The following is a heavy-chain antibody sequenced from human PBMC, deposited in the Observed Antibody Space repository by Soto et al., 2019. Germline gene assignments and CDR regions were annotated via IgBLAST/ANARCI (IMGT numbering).Heavy chain of an antibody. CDR3: ARDRGYDAHDYYYNAMDV. Sequence: RRLSCISSGFTFRTYTMNWVRQAPGKGLEWVSGIRGFSPYTFYAESVKGRFTISRDNAKNSLYLQMNSLRAEDTAVYYCARDRGYDAHDYYYNAMDVWGQRTTVTVSS. D-gene: IGHD2-15*01. CDR1: GFTFRTYT. V-gene: IGHV3-21*01. J-gene: IGHJ6*02. CDR2: IRGFSPYT.